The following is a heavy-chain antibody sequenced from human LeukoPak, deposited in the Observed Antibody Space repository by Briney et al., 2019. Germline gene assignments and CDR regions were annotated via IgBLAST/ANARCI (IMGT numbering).Heavy chain of an antibody. CDR1: GGSFSGYY. CDR2: INHSGST. J-gene: IGHJ4*02. V-gene: IGHV4-34*01. D-gene: IGHD6-13*01. Sequence: SETLSLTCAVYGGSFSGYYWSWIRQPPGKGLEWIGEINHSGSTNYNPSLKSRVSISVDTSKNQFSLKLSSVTAADTAVYYCARGIAAAGKFDYWGQGTLVTVSS. CDR3: ARGIAAAGKFDY.